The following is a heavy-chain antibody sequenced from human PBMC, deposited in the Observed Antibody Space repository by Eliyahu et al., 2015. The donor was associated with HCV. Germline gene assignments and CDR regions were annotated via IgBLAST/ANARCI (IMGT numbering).Heavy chain of an antibody. Sequence: QVPQEPWGAGLLKPSETLSLSCTXHGXPFSAYSWSWIRQPPGEGLEWVGEITHSGSTTFNPSLKGRVTISMDRSKNQFSLMLKSVSAADTAVYFCAVVPAAVGSFYNWFDPWGQGTLVIVSS. CDR2: ITHSGST. D-gene: IGHD2-2*01. CDR1: GXPFSAYS. V-gene: IGHV4-34*02. CDR3: AVVPAAVGSFYNWFDP. J-gene: IGHJ5*02.